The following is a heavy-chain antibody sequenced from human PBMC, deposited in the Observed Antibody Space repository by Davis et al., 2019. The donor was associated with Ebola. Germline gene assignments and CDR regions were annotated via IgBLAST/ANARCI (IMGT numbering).Heavy chain of an antibody. CDR1: GFTFSSYA. D-gene: IGHD3-22*01. Sequence: GGSLRLSCAASGFTFSSYAMSWVRQAPGKGLEWVATIKKDGVQKYYVGSVKGRFIISRDNAKNPLYLQMNSLRDEDTAVYYCAKLVSGYWGQGTLVSVSS. J-gene: IGHJ4*02. CDR3: AKLVSGY. V-gene: IGHV3-7*03. CDR2: IKKDGVQK.